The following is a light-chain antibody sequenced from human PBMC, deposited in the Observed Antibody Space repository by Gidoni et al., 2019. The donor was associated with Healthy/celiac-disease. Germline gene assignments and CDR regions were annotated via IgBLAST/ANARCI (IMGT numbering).Light chain of an antibody. CDR3: QAWDSSTAV. CDR1: KLGDKY. V-gene: IGLV3-1*01. Sequence: SYELTQPPSVSVSPGQTARITCSGDKLGDKYACWYQQTPGQSPVLVIYQDSKRRSGIPERFSGSNSGNTATLTFSGTQAMDEADYYCQAWDSSTAVFGGGTKLTVL. J-gene: IGLJ2*01. CDR2: QDS.